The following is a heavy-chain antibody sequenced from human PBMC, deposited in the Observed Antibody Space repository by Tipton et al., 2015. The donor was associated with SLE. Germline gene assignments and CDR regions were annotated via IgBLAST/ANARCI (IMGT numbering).Heavy chain of an antibody. CDR2: IGGSGGDT. CDR1: GFTFSNSGFSFSSYA. Sequence: SLRLSCAASGFTFSNSGFSFSSYALNWVRQAPGKGLGWVSSIGGSGGDTYYADSVKGRFTISRDNSKNALSLQMNSLRAEDTAVYYCARDRRVAPYYYYYYMDVWGKGTTVTVSS. D-gene: IGHD1-26*01. CDR3: ARDRRVAPYYYYYYMDV. V-gene: IGHV3-23*01. J-gene: IGHJ6*03.